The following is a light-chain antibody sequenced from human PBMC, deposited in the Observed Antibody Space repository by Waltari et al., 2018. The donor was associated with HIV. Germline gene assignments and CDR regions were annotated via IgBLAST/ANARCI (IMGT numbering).Light chain of an antibody. J-gene: IGLJ2*01. V-gene: IGLV1-40*01. Sequence: QSVLPQPPSVSAAPRQRVTIPCTGSSPNTRAGSHVPWYQQFPGTAPKLLSEGNSNRPPGVPDRFSGSKSGTSASLAITGLQAEDEADYYCQSYDSNLSGVFGGGTKLTVL. CDR1: SPNTRAGSH. CDR3: QSYDSNLSGV. CDR2: GNS.